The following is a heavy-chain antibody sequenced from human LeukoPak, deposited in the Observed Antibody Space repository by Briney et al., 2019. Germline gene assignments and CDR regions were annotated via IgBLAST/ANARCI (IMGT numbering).Heavy chain of an antibody. V-gene: IGHV3-23*01. J-gene: IGHJ4*02. CDR2: ISGSGANT. Sequence: GGSLRLSCVASGFTFSRHAMSWVRQAPGKGLEWVSAISGSGANTYYADSAKGRFTISRDNSKDTLSLQMSSLRAEDTALYYCAKDGSRGVVTAMCDYWGQGTLVTVSS. D-gene: IGHD2-21*02. CDR1: GFTFSRHA. CDR3: AKDGSRGVVTAMCDY.